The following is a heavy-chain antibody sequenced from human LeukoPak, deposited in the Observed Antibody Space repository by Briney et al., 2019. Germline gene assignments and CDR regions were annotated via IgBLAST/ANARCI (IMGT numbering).Heavy chain of an antibody. V-gene: IGHV3-30*02. CDR1: RFTFGSYG. D-gene: IGHD4-17*01. Sequence: GGSLRLSCAASRFTFGSYGMHWVRQAPGKGLDWVAFVRYDGNNPYYSASVKGRFTISRDNSENTVLLQMDNLRLEDAAVYYCARGSRYGDYPYYCDFWGQGALVTVSS. J-gene: IGHJ4*02. CDR3: ARGSRYGDYPYYCDF. CDR2: VRYDGNNP.